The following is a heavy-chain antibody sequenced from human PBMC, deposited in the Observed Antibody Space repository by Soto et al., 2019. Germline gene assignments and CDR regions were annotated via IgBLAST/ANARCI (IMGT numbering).Heavy chain of an antibody. Sequence: EVQLLESGGGLVQPGGSLRLSCAASGFIFSSYSMYWVRQAPGKGPEGVAGISAFSDSILYAASVKGRFTISRDNSKNTLYVQLNSLRADDTAVYYCAKKRRSGGDNWYFDSWGQGTLVTVSS. J-gene: IGHJ4*02. D-gene: IGHD2-21*02. CDR3: AKKRRSGGDNWYFDS. CDR1: GFIFSSYS. V-gene: IGHV3-23*01. CDR2: ISAFSDSI.